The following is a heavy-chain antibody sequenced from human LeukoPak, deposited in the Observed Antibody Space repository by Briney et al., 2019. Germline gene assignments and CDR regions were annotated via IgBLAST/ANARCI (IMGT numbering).Heavy chain of an antibody. CDR1: GYSFSDSY. CDR3: ARELGNCGDDCYSESLQH. D-gene: IGHD2-21*01. CDR2: IIPNSGGT. J-gene: IGHJ1*01. Sequence: ASVKVSCKASGYSFSDSYLHWVRQAPGQGLEWMGWIIPNSGGTNYAQNFQGRVTMTRDTSLTTAYMELSGLRSDDTAVYYCARELGNCGDDCYSESLQHWGQGTLLIVSS. V-gene: IGHV1-2*02.